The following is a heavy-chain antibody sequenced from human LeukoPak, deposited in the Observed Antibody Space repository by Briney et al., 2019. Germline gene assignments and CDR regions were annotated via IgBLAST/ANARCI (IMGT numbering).Heavy chain of an antibody. J-gene: IGHJ6*03. V-gene: IGHV3-15*01. CDR2: IKSKTDGGTT. D-gene: IGHD2-2*01. CDR1: GFTFSNAW. CDR3: TRHRYLPHCSSTSCYDYYYYMGV. Sequence: KAGGSLRLSCAASGFTFSNAWMSWVRQAPGKGLEWVGRIKSKTDGGTTDYAAPVKGRFTISRDDSKNTLYLQMNSLKTEDTAVYYCTRHRYLPHCSSTSCYDYYYYMGVWGKGTTVTISS.